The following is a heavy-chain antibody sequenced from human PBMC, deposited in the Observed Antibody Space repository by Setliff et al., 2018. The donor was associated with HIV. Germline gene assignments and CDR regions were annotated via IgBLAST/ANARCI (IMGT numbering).Heavy chain of an antibody. CDR2: IYYNGGT. Sequence: SETLSLTCTVSGGSITGYYWSWIRQPPGKGMEWIGYIYYNGGTNYNPSLKSLVTMLVDTSENHFTLKLTSVTAADTAMYYCTRGIGGIGYYPDYWGQGTLVTVSS. V-gene: IGHV4-59*01. J-gene: IGHJ4*02. CDR3: TRGIGGIGYYPDY. D-gene: IGHD3-22*01. CDR1: GGSITGYY.